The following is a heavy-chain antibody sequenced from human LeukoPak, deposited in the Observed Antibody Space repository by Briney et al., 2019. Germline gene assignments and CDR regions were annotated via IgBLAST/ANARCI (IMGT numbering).Heavy chain of an antibody. CDR2: IYYSGST. CDR1: GGSISSYY. V-gene: IGHV4-59*01. Sequence: NTSETLSLTCTVSGGSISSYYWSWIRQPPGKGLEWIGYIYYSGSTNYNPSLKSRVTISEDTSKNQFSLKLSSVTAADTAVYYCAREGHSGYDLDAWGQGTLVTVSS. D-gene: IGHD5-12*01. CDR3: AREGHSGYDLDA. J-gene: IGHJ5*02.